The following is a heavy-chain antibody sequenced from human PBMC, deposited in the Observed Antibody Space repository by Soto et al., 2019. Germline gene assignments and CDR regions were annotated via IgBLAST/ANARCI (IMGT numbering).Heavy chain of an antibody. D-gene: IGHD7-27*01. Sequence: TGGSLRLSCTASGFIFTTYGMSWVRQAPGKGLEWVSSINSGGDNTYYADSVKGRFTISRDNSKNTVYLQMNDLRAEDTALYYCARTGQIDYWGQGALVTVSS. CDR2: INSGGDNT. CDR1: GFIFTTYG. V-gene: IGHV3-23*01. CDR3: ARTGQIDY. J-gene: IGHJ4*02.